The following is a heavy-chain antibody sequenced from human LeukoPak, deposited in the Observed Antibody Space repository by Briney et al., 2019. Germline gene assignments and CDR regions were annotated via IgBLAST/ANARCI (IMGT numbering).Heavy chain of an antibody. CDR1: GGSISSYY. Sequence: PSETLSLTCTVSGGSISSYYWSWIRQPPGKGLEWIGYIYYSGSTNYNPSLKSRVTIPVDTSKNQFSLKLSSVTAADTAVYYCARHHHSGSYRGDYWGQGTLVTVSS. CDR3: ARHHHSGSYRGDY. D-gene: IGHD1-26*01. J-gene: IGHJ4*02. CDR2: IYYSGST. V-gene: IGHV4-59*01.